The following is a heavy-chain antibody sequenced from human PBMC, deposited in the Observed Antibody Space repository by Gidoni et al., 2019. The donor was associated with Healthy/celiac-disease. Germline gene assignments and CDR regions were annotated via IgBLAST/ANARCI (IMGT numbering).Heavy chain of an antibody. Sequence: EVQLLASGGGLVQPGGSLRLSCSASGFTFSSYAISWVRQAPGKGLAWVSDSMGSGGRKYDGDYVKGRLTISRENSKNTLYLQMNSLRAEDTAVYYCAAIGVVPAAIFYYDGMDVWGQGTTVTVSS. CDR3: AAIGVVPAAIFYYDGMDV. CDR1: GFTFSSYA. J-gene: IGHJ6*02. D-gene: IGHD2-2*01. CDR2: SMGSGGRK. V-gene: IGHV3-23*01.